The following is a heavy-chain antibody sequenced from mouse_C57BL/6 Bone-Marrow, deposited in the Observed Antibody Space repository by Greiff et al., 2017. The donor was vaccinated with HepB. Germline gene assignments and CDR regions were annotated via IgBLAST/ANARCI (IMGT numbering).Heavy chain of an antibody. V-gene: IGHV5-12*01. CDR1: GFTFSDYY. Sequence: EVKLVESGGGLVQPGGSLKLSCAASGFTFSDYYMYWVRQTPEKRLEWVAYISNGGGSNYYPDTVKGRFTISRDNAKNTLYLQMSRLKSEDTAMYYCARHITTVVPLSYAMDYWGQGTSVTVSS. CDR2: ISNGGGSN. J-gene: IGHJ4*01. CDR3: ARHITTVVPLSYAMDY. D-gene: IGHD1-1*01.